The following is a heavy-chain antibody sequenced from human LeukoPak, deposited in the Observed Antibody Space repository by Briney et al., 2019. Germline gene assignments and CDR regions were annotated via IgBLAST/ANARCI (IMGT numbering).Heavy chain of an antibody. V-gene: IGHV1-18*01. CDR3: ARSGPPRRDDCSGGSCDAFDI. CDR2: ISAYNGNT. CDR1: GYTFTSYG. J-gene: IGHJ3*02. D-gene: IGHD2-15*01. Sequence: ASVKVSCKASGYTFTSYGISWVRQAPGQGLEWMGWISAYNGNTNYAQKLQGRVTMTRDTSTSTVYMELSSLRSEDTAVYYCARSGPPRRDDCSGGSCDAFDIWGQGTMVTVSS.